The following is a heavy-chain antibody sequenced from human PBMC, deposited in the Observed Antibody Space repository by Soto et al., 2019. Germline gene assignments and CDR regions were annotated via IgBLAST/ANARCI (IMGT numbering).Heavy chain of an antibody. J-gene: IGHJ4*02. CDR3: AKDYRDLDY. CDR1: GFTFSSYG. V-gene: IGHV3-30*18. Sequence: GSLRLSCAASGFTFSSYGMHWVRQAPGKGLEWVAVISYDGSNKYYADSVKGRFTISRDNSKNTLYLQMNSLRAEDTAVYYCAKDYRDLDYWGQGTLVTVSS. CDR2: ISYDGSNK. D-gene: IGHD4-17*01.